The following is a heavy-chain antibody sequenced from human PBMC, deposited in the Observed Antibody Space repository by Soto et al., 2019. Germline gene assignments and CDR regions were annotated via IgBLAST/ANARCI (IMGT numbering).Heavy chain of an antibody. J-gene: IGHJ6*02. Sequence: ETLSLTGAVYGGSFSGYYWSWIRQPPGKGLEWIGEINHSGSTNYNPSLKSRVTISVDTSKNQFSLKLSSVTAADTAVYYCARGIAAAASSYYGMDVWGQGTTVTVPS. V-gene: IGHV4-34*01. D-gene: IGHD6-13*01. CDR3: ARGIAAAASSYYGMDV. CDR1: GGSFSGYY. CDR2: INHSGST.